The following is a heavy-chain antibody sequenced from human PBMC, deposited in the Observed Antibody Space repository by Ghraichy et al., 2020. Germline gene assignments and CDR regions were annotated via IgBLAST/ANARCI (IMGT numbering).Heavy chain of an antibody. CDR3: ARGVYYDSSAFDL. V-gene: IGHV3-33*01. CDR1: GFTFSSYG. J-gene: IGHJ2*01. Sequence: GGSLRLSCAASGFTFSSYGMHWVRQAPGKGLEWVAVIWYDGSNKYYADSVKGRFTISRDNSKNTLYLQMNSLRAEDTAVYYCARGVYYDSSAFDLWGRGTLVTVSS. D-gene: IGHD3-22*01. CDR2: IWYDGSNK.